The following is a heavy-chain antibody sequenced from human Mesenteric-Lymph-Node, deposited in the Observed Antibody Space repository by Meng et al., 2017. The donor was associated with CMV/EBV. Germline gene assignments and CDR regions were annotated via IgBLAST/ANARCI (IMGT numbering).Heavy chain of an antibody. CDR2: ISSSSSYI. CDR1: GFTFSSYS. J-gene: IGHJ6*02. D-gene: IGHD4-23*01. V-gene: IGHV3-21*01. Sequence: GGSLRLSCAASGFTFSSYSMNWVRQAPGKGLEWVSSISSSSSYIYYADSVKGRFTISRDNAKNSLYLQMNSLRAEDTGIYYCARDQGGNSVNYYHGMDVWGQGTTVTVSS. CDR3: ARDQGGNSVNYYHGMDV.